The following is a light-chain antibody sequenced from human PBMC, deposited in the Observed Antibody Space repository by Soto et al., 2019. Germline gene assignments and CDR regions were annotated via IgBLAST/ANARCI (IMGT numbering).Light chain of an antibody. CDR1: QNILAY. V-gene: IGKV1-39*01. J-gene: IGKJ2*01. Sequence: IQMTQSPSSLSVPVGGSVTITCRASQNILAYLNWYQVKLGKPPRLLIFSASLLQSGVPPRFNGSGSGTDFALTIGAVEPDDAATYYCQQTYATAFTFGQGTNL. CDR2: SAS. CDR3: QQTYATAFT.